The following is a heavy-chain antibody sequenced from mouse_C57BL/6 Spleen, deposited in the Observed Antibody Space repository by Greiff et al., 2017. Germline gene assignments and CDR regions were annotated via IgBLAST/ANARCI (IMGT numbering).Heavy chain of an antibody. CDR2: IWTGGGT. J-gene: IGHJ4*01. CDR1: GFSLTSYA. V-gene: IGHV2-9-1*01. Sequence: VQGVESGPGLVAPSQSLSITCTVSGFSLTSYAISWVRQPPGKGLEWLGVIWTGGGTNYNSALKSRLSISKDNSKSQVFLKMNSLQTDDTARYYCARNSGGSSSFAMDYWGQGTSVTVSS. D-gene: IGHD1-1*01. CDR3: ARNSGGSSSFAMDY.